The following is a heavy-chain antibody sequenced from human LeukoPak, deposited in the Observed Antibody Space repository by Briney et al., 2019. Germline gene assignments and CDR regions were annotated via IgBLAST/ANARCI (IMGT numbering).Heavy chain of an antibody. CDR3: ATDDYGAFDY. V-gene: IGHV3-20*04. CDR2: INWNGGST. CDR1: GFTFDDYA. J-gene: IGHJ4*02. Sequence: GGSLRLSCAASGFTFDDYAMSWVRQAPGKGLEWVSGINWNGGSTGYADSVKGRFTISRDNAKNSLFLQMHSLRAEDTAVYYCATDDYGAFDYWGQGTLVTVSS. D-gene: IGHD4/OR15-4a*01.